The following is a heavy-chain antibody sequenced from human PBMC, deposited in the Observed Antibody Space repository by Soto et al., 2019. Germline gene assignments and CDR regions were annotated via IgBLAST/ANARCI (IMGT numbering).Heavy chain of an antibody. CDR3: ARDHYKNNEYDAFDV. D-gene: IGHD1-20*01. J-gene: IGHJ3*01. V-gene: IGHV4-30-2*01. CDR2: MYHDGST. Sequence: SETLSLTCSVSGGSLSSGVYSWSWIRQPPGKGLEWIGCMYHDGSTKYNPALKSRVTISVDRSKNQLSMKLTSVTAADTAVYYCARDHYKNNEYDAFDVWGQGTMVTVSS. CDR1: GGSLSSGVYS.